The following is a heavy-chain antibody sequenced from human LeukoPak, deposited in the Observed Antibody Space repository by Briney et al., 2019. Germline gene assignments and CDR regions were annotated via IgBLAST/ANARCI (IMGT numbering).Heavy chain of an antibody. Sequence: GGSLRLSCAASGFTFSSYWMTWVRQAPGKGLEWVANIKQDGSEKYYVDSVKGRFTISRDNAKNSLYLQMNSLRAEDTAVYYCASHYGDYSFFDYWGQGTLVTVSS. CDR3: ASHYGDYSFFDY. J-gene: IGHJ4*02. CDR2: IKQDGSEK. D-gene: IGHD4-17*01. V-gene: IGHV3-7*02. CDR1: GFTFSSYW.